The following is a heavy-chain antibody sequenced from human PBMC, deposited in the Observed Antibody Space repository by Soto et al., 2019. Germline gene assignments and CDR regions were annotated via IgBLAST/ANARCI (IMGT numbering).Heavy chain of an antibody. D-gene: IGHD1-26*01. CDR2: ISGSGGST. CDR1: GFTFSSYA. V-gene: IGHV3-23*01. J-gene: IGHJ4*02. CDR3: ARGTGSYDARCLDY. Sequence: EVQLLESGGGLVQPGGSLRLSCAASGFTFSSYAMSWVRQAPGKGLEWVSAISGSGGSTYYADSVKGRFTISRDNSKNTLYLQMNSLRAEDTAVYYCARGTGSYDARCLDYWGQGTLVTVSS.